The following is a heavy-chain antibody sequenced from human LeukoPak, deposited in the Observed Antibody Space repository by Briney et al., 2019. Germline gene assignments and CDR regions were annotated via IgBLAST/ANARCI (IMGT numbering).Heavy chain of an antibody. CDR3: ARRKGFGEGYFDS. CDR1: GGSISSYY. V-gene: IGHV4-59*08. D-gene: IGHD3-10*01. Sequence: KPSETLSLTCTISGGSISSYYWSWIRQPPGKGLEWIGYIYYSGSTNYNPSLKSRVTISVDTSKNQFSLKLTSVTAADTAVYYCARRKGFGEGYFDSWGQGTLVTVSS. CDR2: IYYSGST. J-gene: IGHJ4*02.